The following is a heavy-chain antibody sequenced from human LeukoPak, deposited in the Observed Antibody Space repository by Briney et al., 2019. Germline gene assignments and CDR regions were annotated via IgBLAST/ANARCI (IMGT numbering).Heavy chain of an antibody. CDR2: IKTDGSIT. CDR3: GRDLNYNQIDY. V-gene: IGHV3-74*01. D-gene: IGHD4-11*01. CDR1: GFTFSSHW. Sequence: GGSLRLSCEASGFTFSSHWMHWFREAPGKGLVWASHIKTDGSITNYAESVKGRFTISRDNARNTLYLQMNSLRAEDTAVYYCGRDLNYNQIDYWGQGTLVTVSS. J-gene: IGHJ4*02.